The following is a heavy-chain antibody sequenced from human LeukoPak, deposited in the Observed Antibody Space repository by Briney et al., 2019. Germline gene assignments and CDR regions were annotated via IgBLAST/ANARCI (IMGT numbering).Heavy chain of an antibody. Sequence: SLRLSCAASGFTFDDYAMHWVRQAPGKGLEWVSGISWNSGSIGYADSVKGRFTISRDNAKNSLYLQMNSLRAEDMALYYCAKGTTRPYAGSWFDPWGQGTLVTVSS. CDR3: AKGTTRPYAGSWFDP. CDR1: GFTFDDYA. J-gene: IGHJ5*02. CDR2: ISWNSGSI. V-gene: IGHV3-9*03. D-gene: IGHD2-2*01.